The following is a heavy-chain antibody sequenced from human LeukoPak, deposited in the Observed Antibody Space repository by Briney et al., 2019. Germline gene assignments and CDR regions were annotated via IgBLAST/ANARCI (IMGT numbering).Heavy chain of an antibody. V-gene: IGHV4-30-4*08. J-gene: IGHJ4*02. CDR2: IYYSGST. CDR3: ARARCSSTSCYTGYFDY. D-gene: IGHD2-2*02. Sequence: SETLSLTCTVSGGSISSGDYYWSWIRQPPGKGLEWLGYIYYSGSTYYNPSLKSRVTISVDTSKNQFSLKLSSVTAADTAVYYCARARCSSTSCYTGYFDYWGQGTLVTVSS. CDR1: GGSISSGDYY.